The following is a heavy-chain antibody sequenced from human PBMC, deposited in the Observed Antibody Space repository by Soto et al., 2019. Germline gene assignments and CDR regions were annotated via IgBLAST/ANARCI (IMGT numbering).Heavy chain of an antibody. Sequence: QVLLVQSGAEVRKPGASVKFSCKASGYTFTRFAIHWVRQAPGQGLEWMGWINAVNGNTRYSQKFQGRATLTLDTSADTAYMEVSSLTSGDTPTYSCAREGDHYNHDYGLDFWGQGTLLTVSS. J-gene: IGHJ4*02. CDR2: INAVNGNT. D-gene: IGHD5-12*01. V-gene: IGHV1-3*01. CDR1: GYTFTRFA. CDR3: AREGDHYNHDYGLDF.